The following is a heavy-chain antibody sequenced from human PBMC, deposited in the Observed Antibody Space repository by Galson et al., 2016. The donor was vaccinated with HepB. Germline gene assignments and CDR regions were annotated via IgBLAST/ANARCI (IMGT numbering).Heavy chain of an antibody. J-gene: IGHJ5*02. CDR2: INHLGHT. V-gene: IGHV4-34*01. CDR3: VRGRNYYNSNRLRGWFYP. Sequence: SETLSLTCAVYGGSFSADSWSWIRQPPGKGPQWIGEINHLGHTNYNPSLNPSLKSRLIISLDASKQQFSLKVTSVTAADTAVYYCVRGRNYYNSNRLRGWFYPWGQGTRVTVSS. D-gene: IGHD3-22*01. CDR1: GGSFSADS.